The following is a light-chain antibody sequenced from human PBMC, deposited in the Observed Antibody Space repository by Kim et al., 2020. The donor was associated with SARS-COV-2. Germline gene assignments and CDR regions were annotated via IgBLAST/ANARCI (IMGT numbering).Light chain of an antibody. Sequence: SYELTQPSSVSVSPGQTASISCSGIKLGNKYVCWYQQKPGQSPVVVIYQDKKRPSGIPERFSGSNSGNTATLTISETQAMDEADYYCQAWDSSTAVFGGG. V-gene: IGLV3-1*01. J-gene: IGLJ3*02. CDR1: KLGNKY. CDR2: QDK. CDR3: QAWDSSTAV.